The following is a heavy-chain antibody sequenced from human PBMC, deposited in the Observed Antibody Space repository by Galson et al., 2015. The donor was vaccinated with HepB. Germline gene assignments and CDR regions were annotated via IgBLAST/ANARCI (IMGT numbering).Heavy chain of an antibody. V-gene: IGHV1-2*02. CDR3: ARSYSSSYSYYYYYYMDV. J-gene: IGHJ6*03. Sequence: SVKVSCKASGYTFTGYYMHWVRQAPGQGLEWMGWINPNSGGTNYAQKFQGRVTMTRDTSISTAYMELSRLRSDDTAVYYCARSYSSSYSYYYYYYMDVWGKGTTVTVSS. D-gene: IGHD6-6*01. CDR2: INPNSGGT. CDR1: GYTFTGYY.